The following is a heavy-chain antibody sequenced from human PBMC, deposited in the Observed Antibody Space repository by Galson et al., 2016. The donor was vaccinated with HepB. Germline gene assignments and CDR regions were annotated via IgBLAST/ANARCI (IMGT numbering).Heavy chain of an antibody. CDR1: GGSISSIHYY. CDR3: ARAARSGYSVFDY. D-gene: IGHD3-22*01. V-gene: IGHV4-31*03. J-gene: IGHJ4*02. Sequence: TLSPTCTVSGGSISSIHYYWSWIREHPGEGLEWFGHIDYSGSTYYNPSLKSGVTISRDTSKSQFFLKLSSVTAADTAVYYCARAARSGYSVFDYWGQGTLVTVSS. CDR2: IDYSGST.